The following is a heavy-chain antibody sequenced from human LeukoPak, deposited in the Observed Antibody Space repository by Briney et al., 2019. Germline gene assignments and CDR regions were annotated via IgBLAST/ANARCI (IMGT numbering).Heavy chain of an antibody. CDR1: GGSITSTNL. CDR3: ARDGGGSDC. V-gene: IGHV4-4*02. J-gene: IGHJ4*02. Sequence: SGTLSLTCAVSGGSITSTNLWNWVRPPPGKGLEWIGQIHHSGSTNYNPSLKSRVTISVDKSNNQFSLKLRSVTAADTAVYYCARDGGGSDCWGQGTLVTVSS. D-gene: IGHD2-15*01. CDR2: IHHSGST.